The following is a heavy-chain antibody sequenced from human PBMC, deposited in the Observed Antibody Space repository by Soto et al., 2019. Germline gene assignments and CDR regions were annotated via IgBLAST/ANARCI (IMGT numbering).Heavy chain of an antibody. J-gene: IGHJ5*02. D-gene: IGHD6-13*01. V-gene: IGHV4-39*01. CDR3: ASQSSSSWNWFDP. CDR2: IYYSGST. Sequence: PSETLSLTCTVSGGSISSGGYYWSWIRQHPGKGLEWIGYIYYSGSTYYNPSLKSRVTISVDTSKNQFSLKLSSVTAADTAVYYCASQSSSSWNWFDPWGQGTLVTVSX. CDR1: GGSISSGGYY.